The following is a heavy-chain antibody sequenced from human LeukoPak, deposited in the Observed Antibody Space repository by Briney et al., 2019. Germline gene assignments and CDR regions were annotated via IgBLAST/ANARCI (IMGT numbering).Heavy chain of an antibody. V-gene: IGHV4-59*08. CDR2: IYYSGST. CDR1: GGSISSYY. J-gene: IGHJ3*02. CDR3: ARHGLGTYDAFDI. Sequence: RPSETLSLTCTVSGGSISSYYWSWIRQPPGKGLEWIGYIYYSGSTNYNPSLKSRVTISVDTSKNQFSLKLSSVTAADTAVYYCARHGLGTYDAFDIWGQGTMVTVSS. D-gene: IGHD1-26*01.